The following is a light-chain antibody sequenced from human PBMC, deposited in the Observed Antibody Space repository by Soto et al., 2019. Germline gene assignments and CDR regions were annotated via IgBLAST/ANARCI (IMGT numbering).Light chain of an antibody. V-gene: IGKV3-11*01. CDR3: HRRGDCTPLT. CDR2: DAS. J-gene: IGKJ4*01. CDR1: QSVSWD. Sequence: EIVLTQSPGTLSLSPGERATLSCRASQSVSWDLPWYQQKHGQAPRLLIYDASKRATGIPDRFRGSGSGTDFPLTISRLEPEDFAVYYCHRRGDCTPLTFGGGTKVDVK.